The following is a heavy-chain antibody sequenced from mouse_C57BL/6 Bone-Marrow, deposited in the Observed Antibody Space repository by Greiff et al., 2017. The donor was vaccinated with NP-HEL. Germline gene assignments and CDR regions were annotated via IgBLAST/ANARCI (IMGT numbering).Heavy chain of an antibody. Sequence: EVKVVESGGGLVKPGGSLKLSCAASGFTFSSYTMSWVRQTPEKRLEWVATISGGGGNTYYPDSVKGRFTISRDNAKNTLYLQMSSLRSEDTALYYCARPGDFDYWGQGTTLTVSS. CDR3: ARPGDFDY. CDR2: ISGGGGNT. J-gene: IGHJ2*01. V-gene: IGHV5-9*01. CDR1: GFTFSSYT.